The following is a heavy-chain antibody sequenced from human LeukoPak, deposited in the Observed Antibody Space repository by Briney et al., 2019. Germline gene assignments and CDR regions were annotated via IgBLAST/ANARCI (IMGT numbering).Heavy chain of an antibody. J-gene: IGHJ5*02. CDR3: ARLIVVVPPADVRFDP. V-gene: IGHV1-2*02. CDR2: INPNSGGT. D-gene: IGHD2-2*01. CDR1: GYTFTGYY. Sequence: ASVKVSCKASGYTFTGYYMHWVRQAPGQGLEWMGWINPNSGGTNYAQKFQGRVTMTRDTSISTAYMELSRLRSDDTAVYYCARLIVVVPPADVRFDPWGQGTLVTVSS.